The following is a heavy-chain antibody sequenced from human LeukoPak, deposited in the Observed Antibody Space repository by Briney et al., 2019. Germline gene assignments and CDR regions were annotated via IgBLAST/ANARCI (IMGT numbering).Heavy chain of an antibody. Sequence: ASVKVSCKASGYTFTGYYMHWVRQAPGQGLEWMGRIIPIFGTANYAQKFQGRVTITTDESTSTAYMELSSLRSEDTAVYYCARVGYGDYLDYWGQGTLVTVSS. V-gene: IGHV1-69*05. CDR2: IIPIFGTA. CDR3: ARVGYGDYLDY. J-gene: IGHJ4*02. D-gene: IGHD4-17*01. CDR1: GYTFTGYY.